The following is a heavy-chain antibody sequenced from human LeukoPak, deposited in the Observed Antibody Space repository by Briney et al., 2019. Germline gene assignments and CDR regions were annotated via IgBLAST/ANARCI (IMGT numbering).Heavy chain of an antibody. Sequence: PSETLSLTCTVSGGSISSSSYYWRWIRQPPGKGLEWIGSIYYSGSTYYNPSLKSRVTISVDTSKNQFSLKLTSVNAADTAVYECASNSYYDSSGFYYWGQVTLVTVSS. CDR3: ASNSYYDSSGFYY. V-gene: IGHV4-39*01. D-gene: IGHD3-22*01. CDR2: IYYSGST. J-gene: IGHJ4*02. CDR1: GGSISSSSYY.